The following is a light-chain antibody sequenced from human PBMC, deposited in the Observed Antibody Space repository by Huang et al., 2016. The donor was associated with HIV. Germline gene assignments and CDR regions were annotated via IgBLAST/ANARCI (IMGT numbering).Light chain of an antibody. CDR3: QQYDKWPGT. CDR2: GAS. J-gene: IGKJ2*01. Sequence: EVMMTQSPATRSVSLGDKASLSCRASQRVGVNLAWYQQKPGQAPTLLIDGASYRATGISARFSGSVSGTDFTLAISSLQSEDSAVYFCQQYDKWPGTFGQGTRLQI. V-gene: IGKV3-15*01. CDR1: QRVGVN.